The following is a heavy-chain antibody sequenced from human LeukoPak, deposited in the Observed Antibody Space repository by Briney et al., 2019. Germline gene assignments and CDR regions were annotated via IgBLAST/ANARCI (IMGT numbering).Heavy chain of an antibody. CDR3: ARRDDYSAYDC. V-gene: IGHV3-64D*06. CDR1: GFTFSTYI. J-gene: IGHJ4*02. Sequence: PGGSLRLSCSASGFTFSTYIMHWVRQAPGKGLETVSAITGNGGSTFYADSVKGRFTISRDNSKNTLYLQMSSLRAEDTAMYYCARRDDYSAYDCWGQGTLVTVSS. CDR2: ITGNGGST. D-gene: IGHD5-24*01.